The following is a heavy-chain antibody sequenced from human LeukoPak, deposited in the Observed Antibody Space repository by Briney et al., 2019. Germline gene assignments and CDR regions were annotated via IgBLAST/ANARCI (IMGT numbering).Heavy chain of an antibody. CDR2: IYYSGNT. CDR3: ARGHSNYVDS. V-gene: IGHV4-61*01. J-gene: IGHJ4*02. CDR1: GGSVSSGSYY. Sequence: SETLSLTCTVSGGSVSSGSYYWSWIRQPPGKGLEWIGFIYYSGNTNYNPSLKSRVTISVDTSKNQFSLRLSSVTAADTAVYYCARGHSNYVDSWGQGTLVTVSS. D-gene: IGHD4-11*01.